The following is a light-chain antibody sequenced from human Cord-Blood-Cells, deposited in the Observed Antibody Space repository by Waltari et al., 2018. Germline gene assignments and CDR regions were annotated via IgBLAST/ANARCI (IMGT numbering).Light chain of an antibody. J-gene: IGLJ3*02. CDR1: SSDVGGYNY. CDR3: SSYTSSSTWV. CDR2: DVS. V-gene: IGLV2-14*03. Sequence: QSALTQPASVSGSPGQSITISCTGTSSDVGGYNYVSCYQQHPGKAPKLMIYDVSNRPSGVSNRFSGSKSGNTVSLTISGLQAEDEADYYCSSYTSSSTWVFGGGTKLTVL.